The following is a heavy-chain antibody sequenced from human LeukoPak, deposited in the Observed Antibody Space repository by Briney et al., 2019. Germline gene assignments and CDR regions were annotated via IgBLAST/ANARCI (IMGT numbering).Heavy chain of an antibody. CDR2: VFYVGST. V-gene: IGHV4-39*01. Sequence: PSETLSLTCTVSGGSISGSNYYWGWIRQPPGKGLEWIASVFYVGSTYYNPSLKSRVAIYIDTSKNQCSLNLTVVPSEDSGEYHCARHCHADTGPVHQWGQGPLVTVSS. CDR1: GGSISGSNYY. D-gene: IGHD5-18*01. J-gene: IGHJ1*01. CDR3: ARHCHADTGPVHQ.